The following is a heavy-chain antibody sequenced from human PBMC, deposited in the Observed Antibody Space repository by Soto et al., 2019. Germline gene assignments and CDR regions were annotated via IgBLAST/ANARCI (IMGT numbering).Heavy chain of an antibody. CDR3: ARAECSSPDCLTAYYSYGLDV. CDR1: GVTFSNFE. Sequence: GGSLRVSCAASGVTFSNFEMPWVRQAPVKGLEWVSYINTAGSTKYYAESVKGRFTISRDNARNSLFLQMNSLRAEDTAVYYCARAECSSPDCLTAYYSYGLDVWGQGSTVTFSS. J-gene: IGHJ6*02. CDR2: INTAGSTK. D-gene: IGHD3-9*01. V-gene: IGHV3-48*03.